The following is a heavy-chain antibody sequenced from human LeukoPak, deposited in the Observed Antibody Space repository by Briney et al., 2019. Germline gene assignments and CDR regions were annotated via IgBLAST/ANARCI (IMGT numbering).Heavy chain of an antibody. Sequence: ASVKVSCKASGYTFTSYDINWVRQATGQGLEWMGWINPNSGGTNYAQKFQGRVTMTRDTSISTAYMELSRLRSDDTAVYYCATSRRYSSSWYLIDYWGQGTLVTVSS. J-gene: IGHJ4*02. D-gene: IGHD6-13*01. CDR3: ATSRRYSSSWYLIDY. CDR1: GYTFTSYD. V-gene: IGHV1-2*02. CDR2: INPNSGGT.